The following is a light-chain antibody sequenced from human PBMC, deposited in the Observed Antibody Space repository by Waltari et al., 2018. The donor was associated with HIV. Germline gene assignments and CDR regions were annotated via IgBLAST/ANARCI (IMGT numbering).Light chain of an antibody. CDR1: SSDVGGYNF. CDR2: DVS. Sequence: QSALTQPRPVSGSPGQSVPISSPGTSSDVGGYNFVSWYQQHPGKAPKLMIYDVSKRPSGVPDRFSGSKSGNTASLTISGLQAEDEADYYCCSYAGSYVFGTGTKVTVL. V-gene: IGLV2-11*01. CDR3: CSYAGSYV. J-gene: IGLJ1*01.